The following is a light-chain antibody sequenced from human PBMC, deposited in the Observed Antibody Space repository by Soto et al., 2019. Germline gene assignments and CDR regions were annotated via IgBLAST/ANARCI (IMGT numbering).Light chain of an antibody. CDR2: EVS. V-gene: IGLV2-14*01. J-gene: IGLJ3*02. CDR1: SSDVGGYNY. Sequence: QSALTQPASVSGSPGQSITISCTGTSSDVGGYNYVSWYQQHPGKAPKLMIYEVSNRPSGVSNRFSGSKSGNTASLTISGLQSEDEADYHCRSYTSSSTLVFGGGTKLTVL. CDR3: RSYTSSSTLV.